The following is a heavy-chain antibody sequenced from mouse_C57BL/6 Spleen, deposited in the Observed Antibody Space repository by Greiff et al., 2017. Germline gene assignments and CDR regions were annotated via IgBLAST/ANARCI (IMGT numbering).Heavy chain of an antibody. V-gene: IGHV1-53*01. Sequence: QVQLQQPGPELVKPGASVKLSCKASGYTFTSYWMHWVKQRPGQGLEWIGNINPSNGGTNYNEKFKSKATLTVDKSSSTAYMQLSSLTSEDSAVYYCARSIGQLRLLDYWGQGTTLTVSS. J-gene: IGHJ2*01. CDR1: GYTFTSYW. D-gene: IGHD3-2*02. CDR2: INPSNGGT. CDR3: ARSIGQLRLLDY.